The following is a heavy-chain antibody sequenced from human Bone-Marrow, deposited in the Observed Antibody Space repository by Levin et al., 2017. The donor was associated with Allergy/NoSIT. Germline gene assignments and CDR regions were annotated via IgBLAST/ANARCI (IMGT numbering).Heavy chain of an antibody. CDR3: AKCRQQDDAFDI. J-gene: IGHJ3*02. Sequence: GGSLRLSCAASGFAFNKYAMGWVRQAPGKGLEWVSSISASGGSTFSADSVKGRFTISRDNSKNTLYLQMNSLRAEDTAVFYCAKCRQQDDAFDIWGQGTVVTVSS. CDR1: GFAFNKYA. D-gene: IGHD6-13*01. CDR2: ISASGGST. V-gene: IGHV3-23*01.